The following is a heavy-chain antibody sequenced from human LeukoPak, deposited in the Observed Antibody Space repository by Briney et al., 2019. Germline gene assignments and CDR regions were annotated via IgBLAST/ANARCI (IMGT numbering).Heavy chain of an antibody. V-gene: IGHV3-23*01. J-gene: IGHJ4*02. CDR1: GITLSNYG. CDR2: ISERGGST. Sequence: GGSLRLSCVVSGITLSNYGMSWVRQAPGKGLEWVSGISERGGSTNYADSVKGRFIISRDTSKNTVYLQMNSLRVEDTAVYSCAKRGIVIRAVIIIGFHKEAYYFDYWGQGILVTVSS. D-gene: IGHD3-10*01. CDR3: AKRGIVIRAVIIIGFHKEAYYFDY.